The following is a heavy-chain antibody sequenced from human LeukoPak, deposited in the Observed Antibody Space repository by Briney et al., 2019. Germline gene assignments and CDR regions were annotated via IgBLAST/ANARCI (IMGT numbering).Heavy chain of an antibody. CDR2: ISYDGSNK. Sequence: GGSLRLSCAASGFTFDDYAMHWVRQAPGKGLEWVAVISYDGSNKYYADSVKGRFTISRDNSKNTLDLQMNSLRVEDTAVYFCAKDKDTPATVQPQRGYFESWGQGTLVTVSS. CDR3: AKDKDTPATVQPQRGYFES. J-gene: IGHJ4*02. CDR1: GFTFDDYA. V-gene: IGHV3-30*18. D-gene: IGHD2-15*01.